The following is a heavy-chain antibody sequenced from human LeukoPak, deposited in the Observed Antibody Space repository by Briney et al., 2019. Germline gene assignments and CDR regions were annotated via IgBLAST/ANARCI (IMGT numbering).Heavy chain of an antibody. D-gene: IGHD6-19*01. Sequence: HSGGSLRLSCAASGFTFSSYWMYWVRQAPGKGLMWVSRITSDGSSTSYADSVKGRFTISRDNAKNTLYLQMNSLRAEDTAVYYCARGSAKGGRGLQWLVQGVNDYWGQGTLVTVSS. CDR2: ITSDGSST. J-gene: IGHJ4*02. CDR1: GFTFSSYW. V-gene: IGHV3-74*01. CDR3: ARGSAKGGRGLQWLVQGVNDY.